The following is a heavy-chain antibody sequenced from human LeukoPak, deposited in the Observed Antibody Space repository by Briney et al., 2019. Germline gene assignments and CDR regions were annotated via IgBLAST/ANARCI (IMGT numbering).Heavy chain of an antibody. V-gene: IGHV1-2*02. CDR1: GYTFTDYY. CDR3: ARAVAGYYYYMDV. D-gene: IGHD6-19*01. J-gene: IGHJ6*03. Sequence: ASVKVSCKASGYTFTDYYIHWVRQAPGQGLEWLGWINPNSGGTKYAQKFQGRVTMTRDPSISTAYMELSSLTSEDTAVYYCARAVAGYYYYMDVWGKGTTVTVSS. CDR2: INPNSGGT.